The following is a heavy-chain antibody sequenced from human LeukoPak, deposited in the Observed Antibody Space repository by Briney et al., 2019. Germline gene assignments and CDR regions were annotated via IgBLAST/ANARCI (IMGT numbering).Heavy chain of an antibody. J-gene: IGHJ4*02. CDR1: GGSISSSSYY. CDR3: SALGYSSGWYRGTDY. CDR2: IYYSGST. D-gene: IGHD6-19*01. Sequence: SETLSLTCTVSGGSISSSSYYWGWIRQPPGKGLEWIGSIYYSGSTYYNPSLKSRVTISVDTSKNQFSLKLSSVTAADTAVYYCSALGYSSGWYRGTDYWGQGTLVTVSS. V-gene: IGHV4-39*07.